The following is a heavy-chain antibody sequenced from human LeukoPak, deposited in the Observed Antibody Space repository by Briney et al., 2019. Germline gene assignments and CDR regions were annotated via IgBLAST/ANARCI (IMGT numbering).Heavy chain of an antibody. D-gene: IGHD1-26*01. J-gene: IGHJ3*02. CDR2: INPNSGGT. CDR1: GYTFTGYY. V-gene: IGHV1-2*02. Sequence: ASVKVSCKASGYTFTGYYMHWVRQAPGQGLEWMGWINPNSGGTNYAQKFQGRVTMTRDTSISTAYMELSRLRSDDTAVYYCARRPYSGSYLNADAFDIWGQGTMVTVSS. CDR3: ARRPYSGSYLNADAFDI.